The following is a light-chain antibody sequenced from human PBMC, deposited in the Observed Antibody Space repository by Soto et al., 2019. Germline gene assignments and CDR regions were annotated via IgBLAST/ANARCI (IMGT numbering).Light chain of an antibody. CDR3: QSYDLSLTESYV. J-gene: IGLJ1*01. Sequence: QSVLTQPPSVSGAPGQRVTISCSGSTSNVGSGYDVHWFQQVPGGSPKLLIYGNTHRPPGVPDRFSGSKSGTSASLVISGLQAEDEAVYYCQSYDLSLTESYVFGSGTKVTV. V-gene: IGLV1-40*01. CDR2: GNT. CDR1: TSNVGSGYD.